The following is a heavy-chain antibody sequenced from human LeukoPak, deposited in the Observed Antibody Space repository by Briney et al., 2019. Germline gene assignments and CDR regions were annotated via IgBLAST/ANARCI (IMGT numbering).Heavy chain of an antibody. CDR1: GYSISSGYY. V-gene: IGHV4-38-2*01. CDR2: IYHSGST. CDR3: ARVPHDENHLRLCNFDH. Sequence: SETLSLTCAVSGYSISSGYYWGWVRQPPGKGLEWIASIYHSGSTYYHPSLESRVTISLDTSKNQFSLKLSSVTAADTAVYYCARVPHDENHLRLCNFDHWGQGTLVTVSS. D-gene: IGHD1-14*01. J-gene: IGHJ4*02.